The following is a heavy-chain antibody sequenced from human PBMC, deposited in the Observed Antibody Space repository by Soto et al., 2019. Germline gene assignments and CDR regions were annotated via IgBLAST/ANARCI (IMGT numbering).Heavy chain of an antibody. D-gene: IGHD3-22*01. CDR2: ISAYNGNT. CDR3: AKDWYYYDSGGYFPGY. V-gene: IGHV1-18*01. J-gene: IGHJ4*02. Sequence: QVQLVQSGAEVKKPGASVKVSCKASGYTFTTYGITWVRQAPGQGLEWMGWISAYNGNTNYAQNLQGRVTMTTDTSTSTAYMELISLRSDDTAVYYCAKDWYYYDSGGYFPGYWGQGTLVTVSS. CDR1: GYTFTTYG.